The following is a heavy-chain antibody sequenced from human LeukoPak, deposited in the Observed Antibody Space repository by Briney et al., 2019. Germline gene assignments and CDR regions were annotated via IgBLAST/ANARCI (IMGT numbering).Heavy chain of an antibody. Sequence: GGSLRLSCAASGFTFSSYAMHWVRQAPGKGLEWVAVISYDGSNKYYADSVKGRFTISRDNSKNTLYLQMNSLRAEDTAVYYCARGAPPDYWGQGTLVIVSS. V-gene: IGHV3-30-3*01. CDR2: ISYDGSNK. CDR1: GFTFSSYA. J-gene: IGHJ4*02. CDR3: ARGAPPDY.